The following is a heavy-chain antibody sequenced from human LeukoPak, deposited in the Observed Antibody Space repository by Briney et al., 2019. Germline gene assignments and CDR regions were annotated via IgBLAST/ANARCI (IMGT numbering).Heavy chain of an antibody. J-gene: IGHJ3*02. Sequence: SVKVSCKASGGTFNNYAISWVRQAPGQGPEWMGGIMPLFGTPKYAQKFQGRVTIITDDSTSTAYMELSGLRSDDTAMYYCARVKGLYEFWSGYRGAEGNDAFNIWGQGTMVTVSS. V-gene: IGHV1-69*05. D-gene: IGHD3-3*01. CDR2: IMPLFGTP. CDR3: ARVKGLYEFWSGYRGAEGNDAFNI. CDR1: GGTFNNYA.